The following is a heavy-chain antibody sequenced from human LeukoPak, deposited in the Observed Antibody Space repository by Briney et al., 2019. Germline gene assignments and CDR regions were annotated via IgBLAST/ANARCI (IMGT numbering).Heavy chain of an antibody. V-gene: IGHV4-39*01. CDR2: IYYSGST. J-gene: IGHJ4*02. Sequence: PSETLSLICTVSGGSISSSSYYWGWIRQPPGKGLEWIGSIYYSGSTYYNPSLKSRVTISVDTSKNQFSLKLSSVTAADTAVYYCARHCSSTSCYHGPQFDYWGQGTLVTVSS. CDR1: GGSISSSSYY. D-gene: IGHD2-2*01. CDR3: ARHCSSTSCYHGPQFDY.